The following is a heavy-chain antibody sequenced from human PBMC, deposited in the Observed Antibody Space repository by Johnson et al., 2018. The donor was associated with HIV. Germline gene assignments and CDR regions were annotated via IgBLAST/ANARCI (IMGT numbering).Heavy chain of an antibody. CDR3: AREGSQVAFDI. CDR2: IYSDGSK. Sequence: VQLVESGGGLIQPGGSLRLSCAASGFTVSSNYMSWVRQAPGKGLEWVAVIYSDGSKYYDASAKGRFTIPRDNSKNTPYRQMNRLRAEDTAVDDCAREGSQVAFDIWGQGTMVTVSS. J-gene: IGHJ3*02. V-gene: IGHV3-53*01. CDR1: GFTVSSNY.